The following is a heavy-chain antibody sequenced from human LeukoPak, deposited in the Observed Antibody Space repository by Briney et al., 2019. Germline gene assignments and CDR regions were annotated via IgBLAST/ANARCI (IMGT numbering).Heavy chain of an antibody. D-gene: IGHD2-15*01. CDR1: GFTFSSYW. Sequence: GGSLRLSCAASGFTFSSYWMSWVRQAPGKGLEWVANIKQDGSEKYYADSVKGRFTISRDNAKNSLYLQMNSLRAEDTAVYYCASAPGGGFDAFDIWGQGTMVTVSS. V-gene: IGHV3-7*01. CDR2: IKQDGSEK. CDR3: ASAPGGGFDAFDI. J-gene: IGHJ3*02.